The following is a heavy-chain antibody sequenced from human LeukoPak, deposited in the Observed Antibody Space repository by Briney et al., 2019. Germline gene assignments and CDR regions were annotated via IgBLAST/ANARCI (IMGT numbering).Heavy chain of an antibody. D-gene: IGHD3-3*01. CDR1: GFTFSSYE. CDR2: ISVSGGTI. V-gene: IGHV3-48*03. CDR3: ARGDGGYYYGMDV. J-gene: IGHJ6*02. Sequence: GGSLRLSCAASGFTFSSYEMNWVRQAPGKGLEWVSYISVSGGTIKYADSVKGRFTISRDNAKNSLCLHLNSLRVEDTAFYYCARGDGGYYYGMDVWGQGTTVTVS.